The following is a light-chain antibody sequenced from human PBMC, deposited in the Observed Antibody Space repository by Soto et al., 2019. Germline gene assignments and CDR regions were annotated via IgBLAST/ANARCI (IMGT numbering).Light chain of an antibody. J-gene: IGKJ1*01. Sequence: EIVLTQSPGTLSLSPGERATLSCRASQSVSSIYLAWYQQTPGQAPRLLIYAASSRATGIPDRFSGSGSGTDFTLTITRLEPEDFAVYYCQQCGSSSTFGQGTKVDIK. CDR3: QQCGSSST. CDR1: QSVSSIY. V-gene: IGKV3-20*01. CDR2: AAS.